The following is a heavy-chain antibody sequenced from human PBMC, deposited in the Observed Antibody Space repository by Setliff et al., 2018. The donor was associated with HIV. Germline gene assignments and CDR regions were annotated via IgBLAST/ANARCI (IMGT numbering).Heavy chain of an antibody. Sequence: GASVKVSCKASGYTFSTYGISWVRQAPGQGLEWMGWITPYNNNTQYTQHLQGRVTMTTDTYTSTAYMDLRSLRSDDTAVYYCARLIKHYDFWSGYYGAYYYYMDVWGTGTTGTAP. CDR3: ARLIKHYDFWSGYYGAYYYYMDV. D-gene: IGHD3-3*01. CDR1: GYTFSTYG. CDR2: ITPYNNNT. J-gene: IGHJ6*03. V-gene: IGHV1-18*01.